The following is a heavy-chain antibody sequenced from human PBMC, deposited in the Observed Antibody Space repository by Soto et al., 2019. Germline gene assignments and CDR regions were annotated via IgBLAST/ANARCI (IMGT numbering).Heavy chain of an antibody. D-gene: IGHD3-10*01. J-gene: IGHJ6*02. V-gene: IGHV1-69*06. CDR3: ERDLMVRGAYTLDFVGLYGMDV. CDR1: GGTFSSYA. Sequence: QVQLVQSGAEVKKPGSSVKVSCKASGGTFSSYAISWVRQAPGQGLEWMGGIIPIFGTANYAQKFQGRVTITADKYTSTAYMELSSLRSEDPAVYYLERDLMVRGAYTLDFVGLYGMDVWGQGTTVTVSS. CDR2: IIPIFGTA.